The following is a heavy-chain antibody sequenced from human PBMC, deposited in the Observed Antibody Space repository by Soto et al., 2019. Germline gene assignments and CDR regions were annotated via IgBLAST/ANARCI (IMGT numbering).Heavy chain of an antibody. Sequence: TDTPSLTFTLFSASIRSLNLARFRQPPGKGLEWIGYFRSGGGTSYNPSLKSRVAISADTSMKQFSLRLSSVTAADTAVYYCVRQGIGVLHGLVDVWGQGTTVS. CDR2: FRSGGGT. D-gene: IGHD3-10*01. CDR1: SASIRSLN. V-gene: IGHV4-59*08. J-gene: IGHJ6*02. CDR3: VRQGIGVLHGLVDV.